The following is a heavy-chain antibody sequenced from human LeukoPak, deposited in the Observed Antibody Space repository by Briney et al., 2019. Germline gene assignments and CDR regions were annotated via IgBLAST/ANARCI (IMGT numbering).Heavy chain of an antibody. CDR2: IYYSGST. Sequence: SETLSLTCTVSGGSISSYYWSWIRQPPGKGLEWIGYIYYSGSTKYNPSFKSRISISVDTSRNQFSLKLSSVTAACTAVYYCAGGRSWSYFYDSSGWYFDYWGQGTLVTVSS. D-gene: IGHD3-22*01. J-gene: IGHJ4*02. CDR3: AGGRSWSYFYDSSGWYFDY. V-gene: IGHV4-59*01. CDR1: GGSISSYY.